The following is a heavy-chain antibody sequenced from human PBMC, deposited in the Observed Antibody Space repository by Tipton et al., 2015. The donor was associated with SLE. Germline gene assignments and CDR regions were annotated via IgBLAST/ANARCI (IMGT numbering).Heavy chain of an antibody. CDR1: GDSINSGANY. J-gene: IGHJ4*02. Sequence: TLSLTCTVSGDSINSGANYWNWLRQRPGKGLEWIGYIYYTGDTRHNPSLQSRLAVSVDTSKNQFSLRLSSVTAADTAVYFCARSVGYSAPFDFWGQGSLVTVSS. CDR2: IYYTGDT. CDR3: ARSVGYSAPFDF. V-gene: IGHV4-31*03. D-gene: IGHD5-12*01.